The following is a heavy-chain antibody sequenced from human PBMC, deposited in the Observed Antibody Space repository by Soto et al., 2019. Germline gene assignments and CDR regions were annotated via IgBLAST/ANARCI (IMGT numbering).Heavy chain of an antibody. CDR3: ARLPGWAVTNAYYGMDV. CDR2: IIPILGIA. V-gene: IGHV1-69*02. D-gene: IGHD4-17*01. Sequence: QVQLVQSGAEVKKPGSSVKVSCKASGGTFSSYTISWVRQAPGQGLEWMGRIIPILGIANYAQKFQGRVTITADKSTSTAYMELSSLRSEDTAVYYCARLPGWAVTNAYYGMDVWGQGTTVTVSS. J-gene: IGHJ6*02. CDR1: GGTFSSYT.